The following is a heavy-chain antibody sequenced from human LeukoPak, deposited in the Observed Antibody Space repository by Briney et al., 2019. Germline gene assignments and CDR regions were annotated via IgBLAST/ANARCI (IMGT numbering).Heavy chain of an antibody. CDR1: GGSISSYY. CDR3: ARDPTTGNVGLGMDV. V-gene: IGHV4-59*01. Sequence: PSETLSLTCTVSGGSISSYYWSWIRQPPGKGLEWIGYIYYSGSTNYNPSLKSRVTISVDTSKNQFSLKLSSVTAADTAVYYCARDPTTGNVGLGMDVWGKGTTVTVSS. D-gene: IGHD1-14*01. CDR2: IYYSGST. J-gene: IGHJ6*04.